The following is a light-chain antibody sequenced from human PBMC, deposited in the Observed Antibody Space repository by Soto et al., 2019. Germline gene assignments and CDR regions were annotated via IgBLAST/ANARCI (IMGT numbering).Light chain of an antibody. Sequence: QSVLTQPPSVSGAPGQRVTISCTGSSSNIGAGYDVHWYQQLPGTAPKLLIYGNSNRPSGVPDRFSGSKSGTSASLPITGLQGEVEADYYCLSYDGSLSGWVFGGGTKLT. CDR2: GNS. V-gene: IGLV1-40*01. J-gene: IGLJ3*02. CDR1: SSNIGAGYD. CDR3: LSYDGSLSGWV.